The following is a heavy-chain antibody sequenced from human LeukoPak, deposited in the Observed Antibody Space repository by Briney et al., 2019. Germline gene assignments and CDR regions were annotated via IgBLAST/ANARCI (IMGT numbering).Heavy chain of an antibody. V-gene: IGHV3-15*01. CDR2: IKRQIDGGTT. Sequence: GGSLRLSCAASGFTFSNDWMGWVRQAPGKGLEWVGRIKRQIDGGTTDYAAPVKGRFTISRDDLKNMLYLQMNSLKIEDTAVYYCTTDPPGDSDYWGQGTLVTVFS. D-gene: IGHD1-1*01. CDR3: TTDPPGDSDY. J-gene: IGHJ4*02. CDR1: GFTFSNDW.